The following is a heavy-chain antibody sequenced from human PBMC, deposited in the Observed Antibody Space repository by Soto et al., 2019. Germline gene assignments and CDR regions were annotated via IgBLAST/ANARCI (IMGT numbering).Heavy chain of an antibody. J-gene: IGHJ4*02. V-gene: IGHV4-39*01. Sequence: XGTLALTCIVSGESISSSSYYWGWIRQPPGKGLEWIGSIYYSGRTYYNPSFKSRVTISIDTSKNQFSLKLSSVTATDTAVYYCARQRTTVVTQAYFDHWGQGALVTVSS. CDR2: IYYSGRT. CDR1: GESISSSSYY. CDR3: ARQRTTVVTQAYFDH. D-gene: IGHD2-21*02.